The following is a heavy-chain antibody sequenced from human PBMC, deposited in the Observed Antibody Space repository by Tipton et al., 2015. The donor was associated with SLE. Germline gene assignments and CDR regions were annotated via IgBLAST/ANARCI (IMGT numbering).Heavy chain of an antibody. V-gene: IGHV4-59*08. CDR3: ARRFRDSYYFDY. J-gene: IGHJ4*02. CDR1: GGSINDYY. CDR2: ISYSGST. Sequence: LSLTCTVSGGSINDYYWSWIRQPPGKGLEWIGYISYSGSTYFNPSIQTRVTMSVDTSKNQFSLKLRSVTAADTAVYYCARRFRDSYYFDYWGQGTLVTVSS.